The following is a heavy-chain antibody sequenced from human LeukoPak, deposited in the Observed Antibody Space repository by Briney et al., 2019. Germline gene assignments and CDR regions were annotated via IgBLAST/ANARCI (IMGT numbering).Heavy chain of an antibody. CDR3: AKGPTIFGDVIIREYYYGLDV. D-gene: IGHD3-3*01. CDR1: AFTFSRSA. V-gene: IGHV3-23*01. CDR2: ISGSGGTT. J-gene: IGHJ6*02. Sequence: PGGSLRLSCAASAFTFSRSAMSWVRQAPGRGLEWVAAISGSGGTTYYADSVKGRFTISRDNSKNTLYLQMNTLRGEDTALYYCAKGPTIFGDVIIREYYYGLDVWGQGTTVTV.